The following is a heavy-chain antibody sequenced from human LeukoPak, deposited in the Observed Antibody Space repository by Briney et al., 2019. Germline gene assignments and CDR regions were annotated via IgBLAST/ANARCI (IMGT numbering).Heavy chain of an antibody. CDR1: GFTFSDYG. J-gene: IGHJ6*02. CDR3: ARDFETCSSTRCYTPHYYYGLDV. Sequence: PGGSLRPSCAASGFTFSDYGMHWVRQAPGKGLQWVAVIWFDGSHKYYVDSVKGRFTISRDNSKNTVYLQMNNLRADDTALYYCARDFETCSSTRCYTPHYYYGLDVWGRGTTVTVSS. V-gene: IGHV3-33*08. CDR2: IWFDGSHK. D-gene: IGHD2-2*01.